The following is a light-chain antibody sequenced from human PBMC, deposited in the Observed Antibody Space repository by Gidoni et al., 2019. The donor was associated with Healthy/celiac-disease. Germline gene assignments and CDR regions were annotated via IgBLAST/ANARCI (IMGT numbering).Light chain of an antibody. Sequence: DIQMTQSQSSLSASVGDRVTITCRASQSISSYLNWYQQKPGKAPKLLIYAASSLQSGVPSRFSGSCSGTDFTLTISSLQPEDFATYYCQQSYSTPPTFGQXTKLEIK. J-gene: IGKJ2*01. CDR2: AAS. CDR1: QSISSY. V-gene: IGKV1-39*01. CDR3: QQSYSTPPT.